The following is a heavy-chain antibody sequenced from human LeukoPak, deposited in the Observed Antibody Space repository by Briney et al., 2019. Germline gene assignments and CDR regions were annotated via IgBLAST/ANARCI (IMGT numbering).Heavy chain of an antibody. J-gene: IGHJ4*02. CDR1: GFIFNNYA. CDR2: ISGSGGST. CDR3: AKDQYDILTGYYND. D-gene: IGHD3-9*01. V-gene: IGHV3-23*01. Sequence: GGSLRLSCAASGFIFNNYAMSWVRQAPGKGLEWVSAISGSGGSTYYADSVKGRFTISRDNSKNTLYLQMNSLRAEDTAVYYCAKDQYDILTGYYNDWGQGTLVTVSS.